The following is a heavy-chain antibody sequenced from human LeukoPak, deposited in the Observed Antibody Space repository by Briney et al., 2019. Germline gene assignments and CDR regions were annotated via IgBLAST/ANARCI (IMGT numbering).Heavy chain of an antibody. CDR3: ARDAAKVYYFDY. CDR2: INPNSGGT. D-gene: IGHD6-25*01. V-gene: IGHV1-2*02. CDR1: GYTFTGYY. J-gene: IGHJ4*02. Sequence: ASVKVSCKASGYTFTGYYMHWVRQAPGQGLEWMGWINPNSGGTNYAQKFQGRATMTRDTSISTAYMELSRLRSDDTAVYYCARDAAKVYYFDYWGQGTLVTVSS.